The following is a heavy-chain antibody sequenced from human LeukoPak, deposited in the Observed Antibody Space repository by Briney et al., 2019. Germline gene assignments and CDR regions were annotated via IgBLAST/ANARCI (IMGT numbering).Heavy chain of an antibody. CDR1: GYTFTSYA. V-gene: IGHV7-4-1*02. D-gene: IGHD1-26*01. CDR2: INTNTGNP. CDR3: ARESRWELLTNGMDV. Sequence: ASVKVSCKASGYTFTSYAMNWVRQAPGQGLEWMGWINTNTGNPTYAQGFTGRFVFSLDTSVSTAYLQISSLKAEDTAVYYCARESRWELLTNGMDVWGQGTTVTVSS. J-gene: IGHJ6*02.